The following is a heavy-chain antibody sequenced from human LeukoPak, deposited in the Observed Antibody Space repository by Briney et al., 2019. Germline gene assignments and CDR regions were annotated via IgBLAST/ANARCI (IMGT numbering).Heavy chain of an antibody. J-gene: IGHJ4*02. CDR2: IRSKACGGTA. D-gene: IGHD3-3*01. CDR3: TRAYDFWSGSLGY. CDR1: GFTFGDYA. V-gene: IGHV3-49*04. Sequence: GGSLRLSCTASGFTFGDYAMSWVRQAPGKGLEWVGYIRSKACGGTAEYAASVKGRFTISRDDSKSIAYLQMNSLKTEDTAVYYCTRAYDFWSGSLGYWGQGTLVTVSS.